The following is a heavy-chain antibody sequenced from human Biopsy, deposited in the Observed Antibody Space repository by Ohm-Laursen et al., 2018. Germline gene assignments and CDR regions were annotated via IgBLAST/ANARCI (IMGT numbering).Heavy chain of an antibody. V-gene: IGHV1-18*01. Sequence: ASVKVSCKTSGYNFISYSINWVRQAPGQGLEWMGWIRPLNGGIKYGQKFQDRVTMTTDTSTSTVYMELTSLRSDDTAVYYCAREEVTFGELIVSLDSWGQGTLVTVSS. J-gene: IGHJ4*02. CDR2: IRPLNGGI. D-gene: IGHD3-16*02. CDR1: GYNFISYS. CDR3: AREEVTFGELIVSLDS.